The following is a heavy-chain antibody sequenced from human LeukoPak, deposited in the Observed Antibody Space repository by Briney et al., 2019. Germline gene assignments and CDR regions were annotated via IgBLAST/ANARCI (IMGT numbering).Heavy chain of an antibody. Sequence: PSETLSLTCAAYGGSFSGYYWSWIRQPPGKGLEWIGEINHSGSTNYNPSLKSRVTISVDTSKKQFSLKLSSVTAADTAVYYCARDWDSGYDRPYYYYYYYMDVCGKGTTVTVSS. V-gene: IGHV4-34*01. CDR3: ARDWDSGYDRPYYYYYYYMDV. CDR1: GGSFSGYY. J-gene: IGHJ6*03. CDR2: INHSGST. D-gene: IGHD5-12*01.